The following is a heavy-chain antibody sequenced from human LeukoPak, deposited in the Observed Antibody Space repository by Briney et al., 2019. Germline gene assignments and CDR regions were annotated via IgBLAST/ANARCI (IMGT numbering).Heavy chain of an antibody. CDR1: GYTFTGYY. CDR3: ARDRTMVRGYDAFDI. CDR2: INPNSGGT. D-gene: IGHD3-10*01. V-gene: IGHV1-2*02. Sequence: ASVKVSCKASGYTFTGYYMHWVRQAPGQGLEWMGWINPNSGGTNYAQKLQGRVTMTTDTSTSTAYMELRSLRSDDTAVYYCARDRTMVRGYDAFDIWGQGTMVTVSS. J-gene: IGHJ3*02.